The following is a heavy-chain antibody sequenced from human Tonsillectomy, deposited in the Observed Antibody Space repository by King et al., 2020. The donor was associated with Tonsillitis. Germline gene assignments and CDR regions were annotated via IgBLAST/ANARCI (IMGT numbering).Heavy chain of an antibody. V-gene: IGHV1-69*01. CDR1: GGTFSSYA. J-gene: IGHJ3*02. CDR3: ARVLGARGAFDI. D-gene: IGHD1-26*01. Sequence: VQLVQSGAEVKKPGSSVKVSCKASGGTFSSYAISWVRQAPGQGLEWMGGIIPIFGTTSYAQKFQGRVTIIADESTSTAYMELSSLRSEDTAVYYCARVLGARGAFDIWGQGTMVTVSS. CDR2: IIPIFGTT.